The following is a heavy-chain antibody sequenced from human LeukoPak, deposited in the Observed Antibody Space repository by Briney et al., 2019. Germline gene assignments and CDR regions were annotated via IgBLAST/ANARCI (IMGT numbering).Heavy chain of an antibody. CDR1: GGSISSYY. Sequence: SETLSLTCTVSGGSISSYYWGWIRRPAGKGLEWIGLIYTSGSTNYYPSRTSRVTMSLDTSKNQVSLRLNSVTAADTAVYYCARESAGYGYFDYWGQGTLFTVSS. CDR2: IYTSGST. D-gene: IGHD3-10*01. CDR3: ARESAGYGYFDY. V-gene: IGHV4-4*07. J-gene: IGHJ4*02.